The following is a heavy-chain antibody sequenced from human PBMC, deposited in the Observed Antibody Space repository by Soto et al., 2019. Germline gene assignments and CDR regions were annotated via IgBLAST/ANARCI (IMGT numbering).Heavy chain of an antibody. D-gene: IGHD2-2*02. CDR3: ATPYPYPYGMEV. V-gene: IGHV3-11*01. CDR1: GFTFSDNY. Sequence: QAQLVESGGGLVKPGGSLRLSCAASGFTFSDNYMSWIRQAPGKGLEWVSYISSTGNTIYYTDSVKGRFTISRDNAKNSLYLQMNSLRAEDTAVYYCATPYPYPYGMEVWGQGTTVTVSS. J-gene: IGHJ6*02. CDR2: ISSTGNTI.